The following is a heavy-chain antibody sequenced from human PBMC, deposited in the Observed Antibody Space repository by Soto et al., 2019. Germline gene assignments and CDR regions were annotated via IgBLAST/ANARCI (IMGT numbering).Heavy chain of an antibody. Sequence: QVQLVESGGGVVQPGRSLRLSCAASGFTFSSYAMHWVCQAPGKGLEWVAVISYDGSNKYYADSVKGRFTISRDNSKNTLYLQMNSLRAEDTAVYYCARDLVRGGGLGDYYGMDVWGQGTTVTVSS. CDR2: ISYDGSNK. D-gene: IGHD3-16*01. CDR3: ARDLVRGGGLGDYYGMDV. V-gene: IGHV3-30-3*01. CDR1: GFTFSSYA. J-gene: IGHJ6*02.